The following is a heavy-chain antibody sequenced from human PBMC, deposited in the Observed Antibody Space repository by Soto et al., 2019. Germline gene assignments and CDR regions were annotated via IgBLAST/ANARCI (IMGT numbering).Heavy chain of an antibody. V-gene: IGHV3-7*01. CDR3: ARHWLH. CDR1: GFTFSNYW. Sequence: EVQLVESGGGLVQPGGSLRLSCAASGFTFSNYWMNWVRQAPGKGLEWVDNIKGDGSEKYYVESVKGRHTNSSDNAKNSLYLQRNSLRAEDPAVYYCARHWLHWGQGTLVTVSS. CDR2: IKGDGSEK. D-gene: IGHD6-19*01. J-gene: IGHJ4*02.